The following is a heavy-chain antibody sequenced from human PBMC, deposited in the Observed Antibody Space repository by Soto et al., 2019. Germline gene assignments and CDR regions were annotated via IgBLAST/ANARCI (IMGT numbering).Heavy chain of an antibody. CDR2: IYPGDSDT. CDR1: GYSFTSYW. V-gene: IGHV5-51*01. CDR3: ARTAAAGKYYYGMDV. Sequence: PGESLKISCKGSGYSFTSYWIGWVRQMPGKGLEWMGIIYPGDSDTRYSPSFQGQVTISADKSISTAYLQWSSLKASDTAMFYCARTAAAGKYYYGMDVWGQGTTVTVSS. J-gene: IGHJ6*02. D-gene: IGHD6-13*01.